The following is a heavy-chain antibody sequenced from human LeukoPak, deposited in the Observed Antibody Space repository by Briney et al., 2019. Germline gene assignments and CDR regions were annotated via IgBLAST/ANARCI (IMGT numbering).Heavy chain of an antibody. CDR3: VKAASGGWYDTNFDY. J-gene: IGHJ4*02. V-gene: IGHV3-23*01. CDR2: ITGNSVNT. CDR1: GFTFSIHA. D-gene: IGHD6-19*01. Sequence: GGPLRLSCAASGFTFSIHAMNWVRQAPGKGLEWVSVITGNSVNTFYADSVKGRFTISRDNSKNTLYMYMNSLRAEDAAVYYCVKAASGGWYDTNFDYWGQGTLVTVSS.